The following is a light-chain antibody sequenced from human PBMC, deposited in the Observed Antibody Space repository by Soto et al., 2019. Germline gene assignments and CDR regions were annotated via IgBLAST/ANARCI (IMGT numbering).Light chain of an antibody. Sequence: QSVLTQPRSVSLSPGQSVTISCTGTSSDVGGYNYVSWYQQHAGKAPKLIIYDVSKRPSGVPRRFSGSKFGNTASLTISGLQAEDEADYYCCSYAGTYTWVFGGGTRLTVL. CDR1: SSDVGGYNY. V-gene: IGLV2-11*01. CDR3: CSYAGTYTWV. J-gene: IGLJ3*02. CDR2: DVS.